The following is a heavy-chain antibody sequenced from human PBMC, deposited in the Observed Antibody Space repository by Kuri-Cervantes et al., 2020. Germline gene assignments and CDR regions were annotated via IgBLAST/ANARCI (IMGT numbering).Heavy chain of an antibody. J-gene: IGHJ4*01. CDR2: INPRDGST. CDR1: GYTFSTYC. Sequence: ASVKVSCKAFGYTFSTYCMQWVRQAPGQGLEWIGVINPRDGSTNYAQKFQGRVTMTRDTSTSTVYMELSSLRSEDTAVYYCARQDRYFDHWGQGTLVTVSS. V-gene: IGHV1-46*01. CDR3: ARQDRYFDH.